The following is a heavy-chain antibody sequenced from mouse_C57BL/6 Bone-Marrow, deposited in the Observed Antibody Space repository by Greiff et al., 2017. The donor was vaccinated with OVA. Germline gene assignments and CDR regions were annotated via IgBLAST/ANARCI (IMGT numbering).Heavy chain of an antibody. J-gene: IGHJ2*01. V-gene: IGHV1-87*01. Sequence: QVQLKESGPELVRPWASVKISCQAFYTFSRRAHFAIRVTNYWMQLVKQRPGQGLEWIGAIYPGNGDTSYNQTFKGKATFTADKSFRSAYMLHSSRTSEDAAVYYCACGSTSSYYCDYWGQGTTLTVSS. CDR2: GQGLEWIG. CDR3: SEDAAVYYCACGSTSSYYCDY. D-gene: IGHD1-1*01. CDR1: YTFS.